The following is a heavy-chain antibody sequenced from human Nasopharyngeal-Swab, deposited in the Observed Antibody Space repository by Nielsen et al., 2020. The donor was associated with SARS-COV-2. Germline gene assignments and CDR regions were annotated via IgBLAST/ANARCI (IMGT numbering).Heavy chain of an antibody. CDR2: FDPEDGET. Sequence: ASVKVSCKVSGYTLTELSMHWVRQAPGKGLEWMGDFDPEDGETIYAQKFQGRVTMTEDTSTDTAYMELSSLRSEDTAVYYCATSTVVVATNWFDPWGQGTLVTVSS. CDR3: ATSTVVVATNWFDP. D-gene: IGHD2-15*01. CDR1: GYTLTELS. V-gene: IGHV1-24*01. J-gene: IGHJ5*02.